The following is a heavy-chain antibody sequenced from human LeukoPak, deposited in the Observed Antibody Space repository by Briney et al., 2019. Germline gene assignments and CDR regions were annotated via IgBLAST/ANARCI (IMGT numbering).Heavy chain of an antibody. CDR1: GGSISSGDYY. D-gene: IGHD4-23*01. Sequence: PSQTLSLTCTVSGGSISSGDYYWSWIRQPPGKGLEWIGYIYYSGSTYYNPSLKGRVTISVDTSKNQFSLKLSSVTAADTAVYYCARDLLNEGNHLDYWGQGTLVTVSS. CDR3: ARDLLNEGNHLDY. V-gene: IGHV4-30-4*01. J-gene: IGHJ4*02. CDR2: IYYSGST.